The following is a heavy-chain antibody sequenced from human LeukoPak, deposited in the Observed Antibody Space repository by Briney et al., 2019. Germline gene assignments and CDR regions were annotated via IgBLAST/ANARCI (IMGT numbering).Heavy chain of an antibody. CDR3: ARMREIAATGISGGDY. CDR2: IHHSGST. J-gene: IGHJ4*02. V-gene: IGHV4-34*01. Sequence: SETLSLTCAVYGGSFSGFYWSWIRQPPGKGLEWIGEIHHSGSTNYNPSLKSRVTISVDTSKNQFSLKLSSVTAADTAVYYCARMREIAATGISGGDYWRQGTLVTVSS. CDR1: GGSFSGFY. D-gene: IGHD6-13*01.